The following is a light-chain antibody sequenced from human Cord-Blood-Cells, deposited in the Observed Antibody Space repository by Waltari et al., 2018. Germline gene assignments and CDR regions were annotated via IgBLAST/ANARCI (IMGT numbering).Light chain of an antibody. CDR1: QSISSY. V-gene: IGKV1-39*01. Sequence: DIQMTQSPSSLSASVGDRVTITCRASQSISSYLNWYQQKPGKAPKLLIYAASSLQIGVPSRFSGSGSGTDFTLTISSLQPEDFATYYCQQSYSEITFGQGTRLEIK. CDR2: AAS. CDR3: QQSYSEIT. J-gene: IGKJ5*01.